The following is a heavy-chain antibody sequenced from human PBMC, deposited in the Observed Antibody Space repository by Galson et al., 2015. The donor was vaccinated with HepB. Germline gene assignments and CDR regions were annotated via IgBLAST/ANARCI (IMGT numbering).Heavy chain of an antibody. Sequence: PALVKPTQTLTLTCTFSGFSLSTSGVGVGWIRQPPGKALEWLALIYWDDDKRYSPSLKSRLTITKDTSKNQVVLTMTNMDPVDTATYYCAHSSGEQWLFPYFDYWGQGTLVTVSS. V-gene: IGHV2-5*02. CDR3: AHSSGEQWLFPYFDY. CDR1: GFSLSTSGVG. CDR2: IYWDDDK. J-gene: IGHJ4*02. D-gene: IGHD6-19*01.